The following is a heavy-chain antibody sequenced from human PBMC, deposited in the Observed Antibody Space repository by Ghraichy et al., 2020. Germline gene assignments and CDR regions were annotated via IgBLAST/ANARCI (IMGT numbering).Heavy chain of an antibody. Sequence: GESLNISCAASGFSFSTYAMGWVRQAPGKGLEWVSTISGSGGSTHYADSMKGRFAITRDNSKNTLYLQMNGLRADDTAIYYCAKVFWDDVGPIDPFEYWGQGTLVTVSS. CDR2: ISGSGGST. CDR3: AKVFWDDVGPIDPFEY. V-gene: IGHV3-23*01. J-gene: IGHJ4*02. CDR1: GFSFSTYA. D-gene: IGHD1-26*01.